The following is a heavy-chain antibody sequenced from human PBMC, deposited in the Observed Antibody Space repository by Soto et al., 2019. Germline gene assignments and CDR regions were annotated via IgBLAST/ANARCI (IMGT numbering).Heavy chain of an antibody. CDR1: GFTFSSYA. CDR3: ARNIAEKYYYYGMDV. V-gene: IGHV3-30-3*01. D-gene: IGHD6-13*01. J-gene: IGHJ6*02. Sequence: GGSLRLSCAASGFTFSSYAMHWVRQAPGKGLEWVAVISYDGSNKYYADSVKGRFTISRDNSKNTLYLQMNSLRAEDTAVYYCARNIAEKYYYYGMDVWGQGTTVTVSS. CDR2: ISYDGSNK.